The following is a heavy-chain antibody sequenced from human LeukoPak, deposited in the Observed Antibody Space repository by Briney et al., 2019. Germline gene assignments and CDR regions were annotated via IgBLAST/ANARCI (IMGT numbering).Heavy chain of an antibody. Sequence: ASVKVSGKASGYTFTGYYMHWVRQAPGQGLEGMGWINPNSGGTNYAQKFQGRVTMTRDTSISTAYMELSRLRSDDTAVYYCARAQRSYGSGSSDYWGQGTLVTVSS. CDR1: GYTFTGYY. CDR3: ARAQRSYGSGSSDY. V-gene: IGHV1-2*02. J-gene: IGHJ4*02. CDR2: INPNSGGT. D-gene: IGHD3-10*01.